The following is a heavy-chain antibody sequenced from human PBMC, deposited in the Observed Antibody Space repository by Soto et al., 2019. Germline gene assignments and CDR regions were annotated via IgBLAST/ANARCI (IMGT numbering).Heavy chain of an antibody. CDR3: ARAGTTMVRGVISGWFDP. V-gene: IGHV4-61*08. J-gene: IGHJ5*02. D-gene: IGHD3-10*01. CDR1: GGSISSGGYS. Sequence: SETLSLTCAVSGGSISSGGYSWNGIRQPPGKGLEWIGYIYYSGSTNYNPSLKSRVTISVDTSKNQFSLKLSSVTAADTAVYYCARAGTTMVRGVISGWFDPWGQGTLVTVSS. CDR2: IYYSGST.